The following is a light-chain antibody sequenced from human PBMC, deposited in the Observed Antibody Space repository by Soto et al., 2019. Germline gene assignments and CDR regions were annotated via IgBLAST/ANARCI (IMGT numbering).Light chain of an antibody. Sequence: QSALTQPASVSGSPGQSITISCTGSSSDVEANKLVSWYQQHAGTAPRLVIYEDIRRPSGISSRFSGSKSGSTASLTISGLRAEDEAAYYCCSYVDLRKFVFGGGTKVTVL. CDR1: SSDVEANKL. V-gene: IGLV2-23*01. J-gene: IGLJ3*02. CDR3: CSYVDLRKFV. CDR2: EDI.